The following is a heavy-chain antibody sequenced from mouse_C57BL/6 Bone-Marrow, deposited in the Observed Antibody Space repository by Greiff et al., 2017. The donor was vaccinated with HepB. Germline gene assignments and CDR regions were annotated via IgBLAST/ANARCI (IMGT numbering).Heavy chain of an antibody. CDR2: IDPSDSYT. CDR3: ARGDDYDPFDY. CDR1: GYTFTSYW. V-gene: IGHV1-50*01. J-gene: IGHJ2*01. Sequence: QVQLQQPGAELVKPGASVKLSCKASGYTFTSYWMQWVKQRPGQGLEWIGEIDPSDSYTNYNQKFKGKATLTVDTSSSTAYMQLSSLTSEDSAVYYCARGDDYDPFDYWGQGTTLTVSS. D-gene: IGHD2-4*01.